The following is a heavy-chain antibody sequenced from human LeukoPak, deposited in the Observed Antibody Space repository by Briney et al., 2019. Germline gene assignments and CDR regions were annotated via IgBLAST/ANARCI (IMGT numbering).Heavy chain of an antibody. CDR2: FYYRGST. V-gene: IGHV4-39*01. Sequence: SETLSLTCTVSGGSFSSSSYYWGWIRQPPGKGLEWIGSFYYRGSTYYNPSLKSRVSISVDTSKNQFSLKLSSVTAGDTAVYYCPRPQEFGELLDLDYWGKGPLFTV. CDR3: PRPQEFGELLDLDY. D-gene: IGHD3-10*01. CDR1: GGSFSSSSYY. J-gene: IGHJ4*02.